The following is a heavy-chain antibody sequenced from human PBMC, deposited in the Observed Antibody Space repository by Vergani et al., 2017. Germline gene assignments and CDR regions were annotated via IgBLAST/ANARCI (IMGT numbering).Heavy chain of an antibody. D-gene: IGHD3-10*01. CDR3: ARGYLGRGSGSYGH. CDR2: INHSVGT. J-gene: IGHJ4*02. CDR1: GGPFSGYY. V-gene: IGHV4-34*01. Sequence: QVQLQQWGAGLLKPSETLSLPSAVYGGPFSGYYWSGIRQPPGKGREWIGEINHSVGTNYNPSLKCRVTISVDTSKNQFSLKLSSVTAADTAVYYCARGYLGRGSGSYGHWGQGTLVTVSS.